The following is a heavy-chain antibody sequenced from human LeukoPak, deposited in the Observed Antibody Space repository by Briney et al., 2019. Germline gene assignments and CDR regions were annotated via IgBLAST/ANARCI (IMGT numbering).Heavy chain of an antibody. J-gene: IGHJ3*02. D-gene: IGHD6-6*01. CDR3: AKLIEYRTSSRVFDI. CDR2: ITTYNGNT. CDR1: GYSLTTYG. Sequence: ASVKVSCKASGYSLTTYGITWVRQAPGQGLEWMGWITTYNGNTNYARKLQGRVTMTTDTSTNTAYMELGSLRPDDTAVYYCAKLIEYRTSSRVFDIWGQGTMVTVSS. V-gene: IGHV1-18*01.